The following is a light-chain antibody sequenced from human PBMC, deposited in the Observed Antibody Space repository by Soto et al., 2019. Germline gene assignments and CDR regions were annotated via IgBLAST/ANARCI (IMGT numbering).Light chain of an antibody. V-gene: IGKV3-20*01. CDR2: DAS. J-gene: IGKJ3*01. Sequence: EIVLTQSPATLSLSPGERATLSCRASQTVRTYLSYVAWYQQRPGQDPRLLMYDASNRATGIPARFSGSGSGTDFTLTISSLEPEDFAVYYCQQYGSSRLTFGPGTKVDIK. CDR3: QQYGSSRLT. CDR1: QTVRTYLSY.